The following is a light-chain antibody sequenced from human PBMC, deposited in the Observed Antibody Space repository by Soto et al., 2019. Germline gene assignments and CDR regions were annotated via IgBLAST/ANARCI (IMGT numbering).Light chain of an antibody. V-gene: IGKV3-11*01. CDR1: QSVSTC. CDR2: DAS. J-gene: IGKJ4*01. Sequence: EILMTQSPATLSVSLGDRITITCRASQSVSTCLAWYQQKPGQAPRLLIYDASNRATGVPSRFSGSGSGTDFTLTISSLEPEDFAAFYCQQRSTWPPTFGEGTKVEIK. CDR3: QQRSTWPPT.